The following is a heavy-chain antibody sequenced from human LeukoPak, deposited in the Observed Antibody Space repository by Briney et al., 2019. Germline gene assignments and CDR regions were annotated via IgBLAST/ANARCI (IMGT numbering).Heavy chain of an antibody. Sequence: SVKVSCKASGGTFSSCAISWVRQAPGQGLEWMGRIIPIFGTANYAQKFQGRVTITADKSTSTAYMELSSLRSEDTAVYYCARVVKYCGGDCFIFDYWGQGTLVTISS. CDR1: GGTFSSCA. CDR3: ARVVKYCGGDCFIFDY. CDR2: IIPIFGTA. J-gene: IGHJ4*02. D-gene: IGHD2-21*02. V-gene: IGHV1-69*06.